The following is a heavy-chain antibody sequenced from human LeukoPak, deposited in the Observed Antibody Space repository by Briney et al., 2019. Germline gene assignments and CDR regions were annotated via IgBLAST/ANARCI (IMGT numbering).Heavy chain of an antibody. D-gene: IGHD2-15*01. CDR3: VGSTYSFSHDY. CDR1: GFTFRKNA. J-gene: IGHJ4*02. Sequence: PGGSLRLSCAASGFTFRKNAMNWVRQAPGKGLEWVSAITGSGDYTYYADSVKGRFIISRDNSKNTLYLQMSSLRAEDTAVCYCVGSTYSFSHDYWGRGTLVIVSS. CDR2: ITGSGDYT. V-gene: IGHV3-23*01.